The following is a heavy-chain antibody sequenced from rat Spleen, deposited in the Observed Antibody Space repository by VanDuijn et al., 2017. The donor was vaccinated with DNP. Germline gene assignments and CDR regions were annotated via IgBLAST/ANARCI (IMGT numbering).Heavy chain of an antibody. CDR1: GFSLTSYN. J-gene: IGHJ2*01. Sequence: QVQLKESGPGLVQPSQTLSLTCTVSGFSLTSYNVHWVRQPPGKGLEWMGAIWSGGSTAYNSALKSRLSISRDTSKSQVFLKMNSLQTEDTAMYFCARGVFDYWGQGVMVTVSS. CDR2: IWSGGST. CDR3: ARGVFDY. V-gene: IGHV2-1*01. D-gene: IGHD4-3*01.